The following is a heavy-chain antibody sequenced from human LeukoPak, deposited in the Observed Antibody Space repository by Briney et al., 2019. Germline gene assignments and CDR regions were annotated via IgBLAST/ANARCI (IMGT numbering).Heavy chain of an antibody. CDR3: AREDYYFYYMDV. V-gene: IGHV4-4*07. J-gene: IGHJ6*03. CDR2: IYTSGST. CDR1: GGSISSYY. Sequence: SETLSLTCTVSGGSISSYYLSWIRQPAGKGLEWIGRIYTSGSTNYNPSLKSRVTMSVDTSKNQFSLKLSSVTAADTAVDYCAREDYYFYYMDVWVKGTTVTVSS.